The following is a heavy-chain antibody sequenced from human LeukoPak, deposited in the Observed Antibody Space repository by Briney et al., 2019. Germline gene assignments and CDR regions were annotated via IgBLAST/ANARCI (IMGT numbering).Heavy chain of an antibody. Sequence: GGSLRLSCAASGFTFSSYWMSWVRQAPGKGLEWVSALSGNGVKTYYADSVKGRFTISRDNSKNTLYLQMNSLRVEDTAIYYCAKDLSYGYKDWGQGTLVTVSS. CDR3: AKDLSYGYKD. CDR1: GFTFSSYW. J-gene: IGHJ4*02. D-gene: IGHD3-16*01. V-gene: IGHV3-23*01. CDR2: LSGNGVKT.